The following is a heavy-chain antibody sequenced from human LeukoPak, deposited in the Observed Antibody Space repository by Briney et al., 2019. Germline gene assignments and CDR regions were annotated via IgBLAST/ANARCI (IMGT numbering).Heavy chain of an antibody. J-gene: IGHJ4*02. CDR1: GYTFTSYY. CDR2: IYPSGGST. Sequence: ASVKVSCKASGYTFTSYYMHWVRQAPRHRLEWMGIIYPSGGSTSYAQKFLGRVTMTRDTCTSTDYMELSSLRSEDTAVYYCARGGDINYYDSTGHSYYWGQGTLVTVSS. V-gene: IGHV1-46*01. CDR3: ARGGDINYYDSTGHSYY. D-gene: IGHD3-22*01.